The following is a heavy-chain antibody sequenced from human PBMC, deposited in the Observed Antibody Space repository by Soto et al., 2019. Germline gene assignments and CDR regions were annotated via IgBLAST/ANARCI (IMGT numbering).Heavy chain of an antibody. CDR2: IYYSGST. Sequence: PSETLSLTCTVSGGSISSGGYYWSWIRQHPGKGLEWIGYIYYSGSTYYNPSLKSRVTISVDTSKNQFSLKLSSVTAADTAVYYCARESVDIVVVPAAPPGYYYGMDVWGQGTTVTVSS. CDR3: ARESVDIVVVPAAPPGYYYGMDV. CDR1: GGSISSGGYY. D-gene: IGHD2-2*01. J-gene: IGHJ6*02. V-gene: IGHV4-31*03.